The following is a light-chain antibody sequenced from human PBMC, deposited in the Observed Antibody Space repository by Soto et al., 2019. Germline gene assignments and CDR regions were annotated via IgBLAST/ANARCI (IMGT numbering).Light chain of an antibody. J-gene: IGKJ2*01. CDR1: QSVSCD. CDR3: QHYHGWPFT. Sequence: EILMTQSPATLSVSSGERATLSCRASQSVSCDLAWYQHHPGQAPRLLIYGASTRVTGTPPRFSGSGSGTEFTLTITSLQAEDFAVYYCQHYHGWPFTFGQGTKLEMK. CDR2: GAS. V-gene: IGKV3-15*01.